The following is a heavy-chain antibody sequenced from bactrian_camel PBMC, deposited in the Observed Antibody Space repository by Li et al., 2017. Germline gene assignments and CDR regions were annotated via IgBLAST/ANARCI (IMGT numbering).Heavy chain of an antibody. CDR1: GFSFSTHW. J-gene: IGHJ6*01. D-gene: IGHD6*01. CDR2: LTSGDDAT. CDR3: ATDPTSILVAGGSVFGH. V-gene: IGHV3S1*01. Sequence: HVQLVESGGGLVQNGGSLRLSCAASGFSFSTHWMFWVRQAPGKGLEWVSMLTSGDDATYYADSVKGRFTISRDNAKNTVHLQMNSLKPEDTALYYCATDPTSILVAGGSVFGHWGQGTQVTVS.